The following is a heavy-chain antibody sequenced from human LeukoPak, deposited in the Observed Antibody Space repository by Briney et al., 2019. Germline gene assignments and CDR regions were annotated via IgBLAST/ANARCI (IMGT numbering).Heavy chain of an antibody. CDR2: ISGRGDTT. CDR1: GFTFSSCV. V-gene: IGHV3-23*01. CDR3: VKDRVGTWEPIDY. D-gene: IGHD1-26*01. J-gene: IGHJ4*02. Sequence: GGSLRLSCAASGFTFSSCVMSWVRQAPGKGLEWVSAISGRGDTTYYAESVRGRFTISRDISKNTLYLQMNSLRVEDTAVYYCVKDRVGTWEPIDYWGQGTLVTVSS.